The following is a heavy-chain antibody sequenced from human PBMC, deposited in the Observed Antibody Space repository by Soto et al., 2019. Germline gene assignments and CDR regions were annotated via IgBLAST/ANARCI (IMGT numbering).Heavy chain of an antibody. Sequence: GGSLRLSCAASGFTFSDYYMTWFRQAPGKGLEWVSYISTSGTYTSYADSVRGRFTISRDNSKNTLYLQMNSLRAEDTALYYCAKDKNYYDSSGYSLAFDYWGQGTLVTVSS. CDR1: GFTFSDYY. CDR2: ISTSGTYT. V-gene: IGHV3-11*05. CDR3: AKDKNYYDSSGYSLAFDY. D-gene: IGHD3-22*01. J-gene: IGHJ4*02.